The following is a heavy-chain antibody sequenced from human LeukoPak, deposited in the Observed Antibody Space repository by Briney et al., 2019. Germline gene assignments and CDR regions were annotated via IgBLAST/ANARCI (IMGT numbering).Heavy chain of an antibody. Sequence: PSETLSLTCTVSGGSISSGSYYWSWIRQPAGKGLEWIGRIYTSGSTNYNPSLKSRVTISVDTSKNQFSLKLSSVTAADTAVYYCARVVVGGYYLFDYWGQGTLVTVSS. D-gene: IGHD3-22*01. V-gene: IGHV4-61*02. CDR2: IYTSGST. CDR3: ARVVVGGYYLFDY. J-gene: IGHJ4*02. CDR1: GGSISSGSYY.